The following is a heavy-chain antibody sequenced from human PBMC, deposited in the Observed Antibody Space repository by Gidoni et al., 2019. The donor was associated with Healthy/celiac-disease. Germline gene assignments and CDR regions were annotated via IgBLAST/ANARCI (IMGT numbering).Heavy chain of an antibody. D-gene: IGHD3-10*01. J-gene: IGHJ3*02. CDR1: GGTFSSYA. CDR2: IIPILGTA. Sequence: VQLVQSGAEVKKPGSSVTVSCTASGGTFSSYAIRWVRQAPGQGLEWMGGIIPILGTANSAQKFQGRVTITADESTSTAYMELSSLRSEDTAVYYCARDHTMDAFDIWGQGTMVTVSS. V-gene: IGHV1-69*01. CDR3: ARDHTMDAFDI.